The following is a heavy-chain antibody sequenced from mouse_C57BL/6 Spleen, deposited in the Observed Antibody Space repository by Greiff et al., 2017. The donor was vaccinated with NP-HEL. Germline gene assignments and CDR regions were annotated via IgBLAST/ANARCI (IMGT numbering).Heavy chain of an antibody. CDR3: TLITTVVATPFTDDDY. J-gene: IGHJ2*01. D-gene: IGHD1-1*01. CDR1: GYTFTDYE. Sequence: QVQLQQSGAELVRPGASVTLSCKASGYTFTDYEMHWVKQTPVHGLEWIGAIDPETGGTAYNQKFKGKAILTADKSSSTAYMELRSLTSEDSAVYYCTLITTVVATPFTDDDYWGQGTTLTVSS. V-gene: IGHV1-15*01. CDR2: IDPETGGT.